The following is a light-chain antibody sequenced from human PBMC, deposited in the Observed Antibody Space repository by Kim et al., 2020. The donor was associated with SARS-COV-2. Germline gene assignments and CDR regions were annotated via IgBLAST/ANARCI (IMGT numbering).Light chain of an antibody. CDR2: YDS. CDR1: NIGSKS. CDR3: QVWDSSSDWV. V-gene: IGLV3-21*04. Sequence: SYELTQPPSVSVAPGKTARITCGGNNIGSKSVHWYQQKQGQAPVLVIYYDSDRPSGIHERFSGSNSGNTATLTISRVEAGDEADYYCQVWDSSSDWVFGGGTQLTVL. J-gene: IGLJ3*02.